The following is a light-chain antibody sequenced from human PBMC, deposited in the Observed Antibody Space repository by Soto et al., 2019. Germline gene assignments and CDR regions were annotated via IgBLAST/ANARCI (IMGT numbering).Light chain of an antibody. J-gene: IGKJ1*01. CDR2: GAS. CDR3: QLYGSSRT. V-gene: IGKV3-20*01. CDR1: QSVSGRY. Sequence: EIVLTQSPGTLSLSPGERATLSCRASQSVSGRYLAWYHQKPGQAPRLLIYGASSRATGIPDRFSGSGSGTDFTLTISRLEPEDFAVYYCQLYGSSRTFGQGTKVDIK.